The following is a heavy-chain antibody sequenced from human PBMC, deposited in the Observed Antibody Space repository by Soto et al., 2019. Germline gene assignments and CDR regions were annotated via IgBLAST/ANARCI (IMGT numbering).Heavy chain of an antibody. CDR2: IYYSGST. D-gene: IGHD2-15*01. Sequence: SETLSLTCTVSGGSSSSGDYYWSWIRQHPGKGLEWIGYIYYSGSTYYNPSLKSRVTISVDTSKNQFSLKLSSVTAADTAVYYCARDRKGGYCSGGSCLRPYGMDVWGQGTTVTVSS. J-gene: IGHJ6*02. CDR3: ARDRKGGYCSGGSCLRPYGMDV. V-gene: IGHV4-31*03. CDR1: GGSSSSGDYY.